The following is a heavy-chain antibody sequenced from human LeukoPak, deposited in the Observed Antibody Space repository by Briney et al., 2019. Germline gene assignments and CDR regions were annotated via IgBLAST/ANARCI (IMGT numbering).Heavy chain of an antibody. CDR2: ISSSSSYI. Sequence: KSWGSLRLSCAASGFTFSSYSMNWVRQAPGKGLEWVSSISSSSSYIYYADSVKGRFTISRDNAKNSLYLQMNSLRAEDTAVYYCARHHDDYSSFDYWGQETLVTVSS. CDR1: GFTFSSYS. D-gene: IGHD4-11*01. J-gene: IGHJ4*02. CDR3: ARHHDDYSSFDY. V-gene: IGHV3-21*01.